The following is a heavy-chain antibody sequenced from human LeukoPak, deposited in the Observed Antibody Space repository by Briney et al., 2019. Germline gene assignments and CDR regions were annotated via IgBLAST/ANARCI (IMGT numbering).Heavy chain of an antibody. V-gene: IGHV3-7*01. Sequence: PGGSLXLSCAASGFTFSTYWMSWVRQAPGRGLEWVANINQDGSAKFYGDSVKGRFTISRDNTKKSLYLQMNSPSAEDTAVYYCARNAFDIWGQGTMVTVSS. CDR1: GFTFSTYW. CDR2: INQDGSAK. CDR3: ARNAFDI. J-gene: IGHJ3*02.